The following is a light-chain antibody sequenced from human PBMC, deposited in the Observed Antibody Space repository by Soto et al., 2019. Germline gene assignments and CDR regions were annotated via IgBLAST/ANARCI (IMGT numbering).Light chain of an antibody. V-gene: IGKV3-15*01. J-gene: IGKJ4*01. CDR3: QQYNNWPRGS. CDR2: GAS. Sequence: EIVMTQSPATLSVSPGERATLSCRASQSVSSNLAWYQQKPGQAPRILIYGASTRATSIPARFSGSGSGTEFTLTISSLQSEDFAVYYCQQYNNWPRGSFGGGTTVEIK. CDR1: QSVSSN.